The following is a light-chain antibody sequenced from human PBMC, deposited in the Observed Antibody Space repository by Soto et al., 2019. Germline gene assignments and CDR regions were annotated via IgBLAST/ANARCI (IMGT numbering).Light chain of an antibody. CDR1: QSVSSN. V-gene: IGKV3-15*01. Sequence: MTQSPSTLSASVGDRFTITCRASQSVSSNLAWYQQKPGQAPRLLIYGASTRATGIPARFSGSGSGTEFTLTISSLQSEDFAVYYCQQYNNWRTFGQGTKVDIK. CDR2: GAS. CDR3: QQYNNWRT. J-gene: IGKJ1*01.